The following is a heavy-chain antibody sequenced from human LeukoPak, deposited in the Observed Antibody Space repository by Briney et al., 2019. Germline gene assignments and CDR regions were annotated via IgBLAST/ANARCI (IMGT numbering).Heavy chain of an antibody. D-gene: IGHD2-2*01. CDR3: ARHETLYQLRGGIDY. CDR2: IYYSGST. J-gene: IGHJ4*02. Sequence: SETLSLTCTVSGGSISSRSYYWGWLRQSPGKGLEWIGSIYYSGSTYYNPSLKSRVTISVDTSKNQFSLKLSSVTAADTAVYYCARHETLYQLRGGIDYWGQGTLVTVSS. V-gene: IGHV4-39*01. CDR1: GGSISSRSYY.